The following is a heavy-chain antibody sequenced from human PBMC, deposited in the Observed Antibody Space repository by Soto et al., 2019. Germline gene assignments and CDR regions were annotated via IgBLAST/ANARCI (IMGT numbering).Heavy chain of an antibody. J-gene: IGHJ6*02. D-gene: IGHD2-2*01. V-gene: IGHV3-23*01. CDR1: GFAFSSDA. CDR2: ISGSGGSI. CDR3: AKAPGYCSGTTCYSYYFYGMDV. Sequence: GGSLRLSCAASGFAFSSDAMNWVRQAPGKGLQWFSGISGSGGSIYYADSVKGRFTISRDNSKNTLSLQMNSLRAEDTAVYYCAKAPGYCSGTTCYSYYFYGMDVWGQGTTVTVS.